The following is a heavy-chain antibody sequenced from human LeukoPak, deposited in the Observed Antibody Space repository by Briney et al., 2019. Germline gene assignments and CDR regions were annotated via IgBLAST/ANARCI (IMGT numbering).Heavy chain of an antibody. Sequence: AGGSLRLSCAASGFIFSSYAMSWVRQAPGKGLEWVSIISGNGGTTYYADSVKGRFTISRDNSKNTLYLQMNGLRAEDTAVYYCAKDLYYDSSGYSAEAYWGQGTLVTVSS. V-gene: IGHV3-23*01. D-gene: IGHD3-22*01. CDR1: GFIFSSYA. J-gene: IGHJ4*02. CDR2: ISGNGGTT. CDR3: AKDLYYDSSGYSAEAY.